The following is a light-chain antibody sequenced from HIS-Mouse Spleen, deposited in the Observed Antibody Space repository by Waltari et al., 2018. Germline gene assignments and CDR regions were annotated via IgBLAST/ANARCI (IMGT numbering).Light chain of an antibody. Sequence: QSVLTQPPSASGTPGQRVTISCSGSSSNIGSNYVYWYQQLPGTAPKPLIYRNNQRPSGVPDRFSGSKSGTSASLAISGLRSEDEADYYCAAWDDSLSGPVFGRGTKLTVL. CDR1: SSNIGSNY. J-gene: IGLJ3*02. V-gene: IGLV1-47*01. CDR2: RNN. CDR3: AAWDDSLSGPV.